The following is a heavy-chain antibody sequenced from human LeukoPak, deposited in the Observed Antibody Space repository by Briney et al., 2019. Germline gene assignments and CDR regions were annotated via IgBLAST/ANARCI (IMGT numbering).Heavy chain of an antibody. Sequence: SETLSLTCTVSGGSISSSSYYWGWIRQPPGKGLEWIGSIYYSGSTYYNPSLKSRVTISVDTSKNQFSLKLSSVTAADTAVYYCARRGRDGYNSRVFGYWGQGTLVTVSS. CDR3: ARRGRDGYNSRVFGY. CDR1: GGSISSSSYY. CDR2: IYYSGST. J-gene: IGHJ4*02. D-gene: IGHD5-24*01. V-gene: IGHV4-39*01.